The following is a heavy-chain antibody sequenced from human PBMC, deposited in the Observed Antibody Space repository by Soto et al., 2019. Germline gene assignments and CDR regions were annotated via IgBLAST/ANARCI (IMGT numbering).Heavy chain of an antibody. V-gene: IGHV4-39*01. CDR2: IHYSGST. CDR3: ARLHYGSDSYYIAVYWFAP. Sequence: SETLSLTCTVSGGSIISTISYWGWIRQPPGKGLEWIGSIHYSGSTYYNPSLKSRVTISVDTSKNQFSLKLSSVTAADTAVYYCARLHYGSDSYYIAVYWFAPWGQGTLATVSS. D-gene: IGHD3-10*01. CDR1: GGSIISTISY. J-gene: IGHJ5*02.